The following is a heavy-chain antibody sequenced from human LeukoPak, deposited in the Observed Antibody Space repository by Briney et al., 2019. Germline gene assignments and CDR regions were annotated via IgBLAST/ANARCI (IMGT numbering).Heavy chain of an antibody. V-gene: IGHV1-24*01. CDR2: FDPEDGET. CDR3: ATADDYGDYGGY. CDR1: GYTLTELS. J-gene: IGHJ4*01. Sequence: GASVKVSCKVSGYTLTELSMHWVRQAPGKGLEWMGGFDPEDGETIYAQKFQGRVTMTEDTSTDTAYMELSSLRSEGTAVYYCATADDYGDYGGYWGQGTLVTVSS. D-gene: IGHD4-17*01.